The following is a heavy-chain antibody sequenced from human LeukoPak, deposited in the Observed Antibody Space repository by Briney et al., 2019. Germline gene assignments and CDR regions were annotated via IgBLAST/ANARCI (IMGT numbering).Heavy chain of an antibody. D-gene: IGHD3-22*01. CDR2: INWNGGST. J-gene: IGHJ4*02. V-gene: IGHV3-20*04. Sequence: GGSLRLSCAASGFTFDDYGMSWVRQAPGKGLEWVSGINWNGGSTGYADSVKGRFTIFRDNAKNSLYLKMNSLRAEDTALYYCARSGLYYYDSSGLGYWGQGTLVTVSS. CDR1: GFTFDDYG. CDR3: ARSGLYYYDSSGLGY.